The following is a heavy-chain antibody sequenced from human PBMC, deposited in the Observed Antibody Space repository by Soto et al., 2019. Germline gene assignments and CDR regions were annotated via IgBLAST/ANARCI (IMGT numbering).Heavy chain of an antibody. CDR3: ARAVGTGVFDY. V-gene: IGHV1-69*18. J-gene: IGHJ4*02. Sequence: QVQLVQSGTEVKRPGSSVKVSCKASGDSVATSTFSWVRQTPGQGLEWMGTIIPLLDTPDYAQKFQGSVTITADESTSTVYMELNSLRSDDAAVYYCARAVGTGVFDYWGQGTLVTVSS. CDR2: IIPLLDTP. CDR1: GDSVATST. D-gene: IGHD1-1*01.